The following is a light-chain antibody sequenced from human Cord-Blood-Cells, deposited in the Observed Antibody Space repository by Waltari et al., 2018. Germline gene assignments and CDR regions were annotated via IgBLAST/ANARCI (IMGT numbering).Light chain of an antibody. J-gene: IGKJ1*01. CDR2: AAS. CDR1: QRISNY. V-gene: IGKV1-27*01. Sequence: DIQMTQSPSSLSAPVGDSVTITCRASQRISNYLAWYQQKPGKVPKLLIYAASTLQSGVPSRFSGSGSGTDFTLTISSLQPEDVATYYCQKYNSAPRTFGQGTKVEIK. CDR3: QKYNSAPRT.